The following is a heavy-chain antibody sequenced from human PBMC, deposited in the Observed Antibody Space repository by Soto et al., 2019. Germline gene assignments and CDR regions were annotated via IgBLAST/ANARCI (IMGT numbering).Heavy chain of an antibody. CDR3: ARDRSSSWTSPYYYYYGMEV. D-gene: IGHD6-13*01. V-gene: IGHV1-2*04. CDR2: INPNSGGT. J-gene: IGHJ6*02. CDR1: GYTFTGYY. Sequence: ASVKVSCKASGYTFTGYYMHWVRQAPGQGLEWMGWINPNSGGTNYAQKFQGWVTMTRDTSISTAYMELSRLRSDDTAVYYCARDRSSSWTSPYYYYYGMEVWGQGTTVTVSS.